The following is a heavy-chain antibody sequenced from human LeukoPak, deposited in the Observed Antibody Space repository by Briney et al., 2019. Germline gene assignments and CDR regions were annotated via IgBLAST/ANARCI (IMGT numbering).Heavy chain of an antibody. CDR3: ARSPSYCSGGSCYSDHFDY. J-gene: IGHJ4*02. V-gene: IGHV1-69*01. D-gene: IGHD2-15*01. Sequence: ASEKVSCKASGGTFSRYAISWVRQAPGQGLEWMGGIIPIFGTANYAQKFQGRVTIIADESTSTAYMELSSLRSEDTAVYYCARSPSYCSGGSCYSDHFDYWGQGTLVTVSS. CDR1: GGTFSRYA. CDR2: IIPIFGTA.